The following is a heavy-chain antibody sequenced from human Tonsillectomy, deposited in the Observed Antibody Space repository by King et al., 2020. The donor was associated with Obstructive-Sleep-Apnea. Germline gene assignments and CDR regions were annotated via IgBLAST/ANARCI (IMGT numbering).Heavy chain of an antibody. CDR1: GFTSITYW. CDR2: INQDGSEK. J-gene: IGHJ4*02. CDR3: ASDSGGGWWLPEGYYFDF. Sequence: VQLVESGGALVQPGGSLRLSCAASGFTSITYWMTWVRQAPGKGLEWVATINQDGSEKYYVDSVKGRFTISRDNAKNSLYLQMNSLRAEDTAVYYCASDSGGGWWLPEGYYFDFWGPGSLCTVAS. D-gene: IGHD6-19*01. V-gene: IGHV3-7*01.